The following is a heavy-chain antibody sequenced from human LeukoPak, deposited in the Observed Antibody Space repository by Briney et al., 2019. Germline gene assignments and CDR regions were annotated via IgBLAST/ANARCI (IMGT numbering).Heavy chain of an antibody. V-gene: IGHV3-9*01. D-gene: IGHD3-9*01. CDR1: GFTFDDYA. Sequence: PGRSLRLSCAASGFTFDDYAMHWVRQAPGKGLEWVSGISWNSGSIGYADSVKGRFTISRDNAKNSLYLQMNSLRAEDTALYYCAKGETGCLLYFDYWGQGTLVTVSS. CDR3: AKGETGCLLYFDY. CDR2: ISWNSGSI. J-gene: IGHJ4*02.